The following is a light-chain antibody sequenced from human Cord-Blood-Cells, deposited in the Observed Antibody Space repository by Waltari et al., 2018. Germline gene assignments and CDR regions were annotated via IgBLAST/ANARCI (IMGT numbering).Light chain of an antibody. Sequence: DIQMTQSTSSLSASVGDRVTITCRASQSISSYLNWYQQKPGKAPKLLIYAASSLQSGVPSSFSGSGSGTDFTLTISSLQPEDFATDYCQQSYSTPWTFGQGTKVEIK. CDR1: QSISSY. CDR2: AAS. CDR3: QQSYSTPWT. V-gene: IGKV1-39*01. J-gene: IGKJ1*01.